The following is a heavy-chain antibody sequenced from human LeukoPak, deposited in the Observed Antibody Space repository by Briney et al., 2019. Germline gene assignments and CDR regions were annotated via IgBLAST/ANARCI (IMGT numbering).Heavy chain of an antibody. Sequence: GGSLRLSCVASGFAFSQFPVHWVRQAPGKRLEWVAFISHDGGNKKYGDSVKGRFAISRDNSKNTVYLQMNSLRPEDTALYYCARDKSYFGSGNYHYFDSWGQGALVIVSS. CDR2: ISHDGGNK. D-gene: IGHD3-10*01. CDR3: ARDKSYFGSGNYHYFDS. J-gene: IGHJ4*02. V-gene: IGHV3-30*09. CDR1: GFAFSQFP.